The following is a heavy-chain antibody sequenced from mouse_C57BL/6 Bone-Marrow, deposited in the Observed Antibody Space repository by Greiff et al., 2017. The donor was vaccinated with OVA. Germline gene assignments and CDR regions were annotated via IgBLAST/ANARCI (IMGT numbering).Heavy chain of an antibody. V-gene: IGHV1-4*01. CDR3: ARDYGSSYGYFDY. D-gene: IGHD1-1*01. CDR1: GYTFTSYT. CDR2: INPSSGYT. J-gene: IGHJ2*01. Sequence: VQLQQSGAELARPGASVKMSCKASGYTFTSYTMHWVNQRPGQGLEWIGYINPSSGYTKYNQKFKDKATLTADKSSSTAYMQLSSLTSEDSAVYYCARDYGSSYGYFDYWGQGTTLTVSS.